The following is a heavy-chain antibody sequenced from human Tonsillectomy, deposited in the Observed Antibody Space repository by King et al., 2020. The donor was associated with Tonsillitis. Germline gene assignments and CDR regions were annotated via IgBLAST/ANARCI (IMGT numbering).Heavy chain of an antibody. CDR2: ISYDGSNK. J-gene: IGHJ6*02. CDR3: AKSPAARKYYYYGMDV. V-gene: IGHV3-30*18. CDR1: GFTFSSYG. D-gene: IGHD6-6*01. Sequence: QLVQSGGGVVQPGRSLRLSCAASGFTFSSYGMHWVRQAPGKGLEWVAVISYDGSNKYYADSVKGRFTISRDNSKNTLYLQMNSLRAEDTAVYYCAKSPAARKYYYYGMDVWGQGTTVTVSS.